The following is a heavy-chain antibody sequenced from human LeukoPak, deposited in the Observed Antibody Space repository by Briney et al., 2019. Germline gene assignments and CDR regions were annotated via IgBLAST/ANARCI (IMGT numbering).Heavy chain of an antibody. CDR3: ARSHFIVVVPAAAGYFDY. CDR1: GYTFTGYY. CDR2: INPNSGGT. J-gene: IGHJ4*02. D-gene: IGHD2-2*01. V-gene: IGHV1-2*02. Sequence: ASVKVSCKASGYTFTGYYMHWVRQAPGQGLEWMGWINPNSGGTNYAQKFQGRVTMTRNTSISTAYMELSSLRSDDTAVYYCARSHFIVVVPAAAGYFDYWGQGTLVTVSS.